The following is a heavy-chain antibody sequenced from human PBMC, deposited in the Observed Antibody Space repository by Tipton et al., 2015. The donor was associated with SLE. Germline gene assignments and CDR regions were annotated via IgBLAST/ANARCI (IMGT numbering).Heavy chain of an antibody. Sequence: TLSLTCNVSGVSIMSGGYYWTWIRQPAGRGLEWIGRIYSNGATNYNPSLMSRVIISVDTPKNQFSLKLTSVTAADTAVYYCARDLGSPGNWFDPWGQGTLVTVSS. CDR3: ARDLGSPGNWFDP. V-gene: IGHV4-61*02. J-gene: IGHJ5*02. D-gene: IGHD1-26*01. CDR1: GVSIMSGGYY. CDR2: IYSNGAT.